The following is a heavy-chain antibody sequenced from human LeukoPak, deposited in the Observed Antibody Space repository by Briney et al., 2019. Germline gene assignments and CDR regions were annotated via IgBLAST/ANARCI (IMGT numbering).Heavy chain of an antibody. D-gene: IGHD2-2*01. Sequence: GGSLRLSCAASGFTFSSYSMNWVRQATGKGLEWVSSISSSSSYIYYADSVKGRFTISRDNAKNSLYLQMNSLRAEDTAVYYRARVPAAIGGGDYWGQGTLVTVSS. J-gene: IGHJ4*02. CDR1: GFTFSSYS. CDR2: ISSSSSYI. V-gene: IGHV3-21*01. CDR3: ARVPAAIGGGDY.